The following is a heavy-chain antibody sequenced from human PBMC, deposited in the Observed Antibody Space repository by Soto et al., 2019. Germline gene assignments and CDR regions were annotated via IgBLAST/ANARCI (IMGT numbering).Heavy chain of an antibody. V-gene: IGHV3-30*02. CDR1: GLNFSSYG. CDR3: ASRGSFDS. CDR2: ITSDGSFE. J-gene: IGHJ4*02. Sequence: GGSLRLSCVASGLNFSSYGMHWVRQAPGKGLEWVALITSDGSFEFYDVSVKGRFTISRDNSKTTLYLQMTSLRPEDAAVYYCASRGSFDSWGQGTLVTVSS.